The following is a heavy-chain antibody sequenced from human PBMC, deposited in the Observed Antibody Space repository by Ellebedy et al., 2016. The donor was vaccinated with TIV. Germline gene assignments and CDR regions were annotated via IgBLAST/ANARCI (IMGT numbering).Heavy chain of an antibody. CDR1: GYTFTGYY. D-gene: IGHD3-10*01. CDR2: INPNNGVT. Sequence: ASVKVSCKASGYTFTGYYMHWVRQAPGQGLEWMGWINPNNGVTNYAQRFQGRVTMTRDTSISTAYMELSRLRSDDTAVYYCARDIAMVRGVPNDYWGQGTLVTVSS. CDR3: ARDIAMVRGVPNDY. V-gene: IGHV1-2*02. J-gene: IGHJ4*02.